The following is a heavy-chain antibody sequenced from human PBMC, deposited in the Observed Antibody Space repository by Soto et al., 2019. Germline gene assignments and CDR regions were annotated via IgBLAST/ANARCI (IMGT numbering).Heavy chain of an antibody. CDR2: IYPGDSDT. J-gene: IGHJ6*02. Sequence: PGESLKISCKGSGYSFTSYWIGWVRQMPGKGLEWMGIIYPGDSDTRYSPSFQGQVTISADKSISTAYLQWSSLKASDAAMYYCARGKGDYDSSGYYSYYYCGMDVWGQGTTVTVSS. V-gene: IGHV5-51*01. CDR1: GYSFTSYW. CDR3: ARGKGDYDSSGYYSYYYCGMDV. D-gene: IGHD3-22*01.